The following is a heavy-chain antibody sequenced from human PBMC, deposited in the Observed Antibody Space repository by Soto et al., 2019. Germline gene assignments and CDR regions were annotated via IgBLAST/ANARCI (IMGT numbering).Heavy chain of an antibody. CDR3: ARTPISSWYTLYYYYYGMDV. J-gene: IGHJ6*02. CDR2: ISAYNGNT. D-gene: IGHD6-13*01. V-gene: IGHV1-18*04. CDR1: GYTFTSYG. Sequence: ASVKVSCKASGYTFTSYGISWVRQAPGQGLEWMGWISAYNGNTNYAQKLQGRVTMTTDTSTSTAYMELRSLRSDDTAVYYCARTPISSWYTLYYYYYGMDVSGQGTTVTVSS.